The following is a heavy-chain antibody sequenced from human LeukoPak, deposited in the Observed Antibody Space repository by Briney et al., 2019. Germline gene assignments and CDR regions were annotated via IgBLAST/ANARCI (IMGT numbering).Heavy chain of an antibody. D-gene: IGHD3-22*01. CDR3: AKGPYDSSGYYGGVH. CDR2: ISGSGGST. Sequence: GGSLRLSCAASGLTFSNYAMSWVRQAPGKGLEWVSAISGSGGSTYYADSVKGRFTISRDNSKNTLYLQMNSLRAEDTAVYYCAKGPYDSSGYYGGVHWGQGTLVTVSS. V-gene: IGHV3-23*01. J-gene: IGHJ4*02. CDR1: GLTFSNYA.